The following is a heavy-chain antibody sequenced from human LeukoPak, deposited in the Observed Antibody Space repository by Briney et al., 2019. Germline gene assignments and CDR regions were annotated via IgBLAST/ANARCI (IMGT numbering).Heavy chain of an antibody. V-gene: IGHV3-7*03. Sequence: GGSLRLSCAASGFTFSSYWMSWVRQAPGKGLEWVANIKQDGSEKYYVDSVKGRFTISRDNAKNSLYLQMNSLRAEDTAVYYCAGVGSSGYYLGGYFDYWGQGTLVTVSS. J-gene: IGHJ4*02. D-gene: IGHD3-22*01. CDR2: IKQDGSEK. CDR1: GFTFSSYW. CDR3: AGVGSSGYYLGGYFDY.